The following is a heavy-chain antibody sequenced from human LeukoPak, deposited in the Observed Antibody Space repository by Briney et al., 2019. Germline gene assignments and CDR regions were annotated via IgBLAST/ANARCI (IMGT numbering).Heavy chain of an antibody. V-gene: IGHV5-51*01. D-gene: IGHD6-19*01. CDR3: AGHSPNTRGWAFDY. Sequence: GESLRISCKGSGYSFSSHWIGWVRQMPGKGLEWMGIMYLGDFDTRYSPSFQGQVTISADKSINTAYLQWSSLKASDTAMYYCAGHSPNTRGWAFDYWGQGTLVTVSS. CDR2: MYLGDFDT. J-gene: IGHJ4*02. CDR1: GYSFSSHW.